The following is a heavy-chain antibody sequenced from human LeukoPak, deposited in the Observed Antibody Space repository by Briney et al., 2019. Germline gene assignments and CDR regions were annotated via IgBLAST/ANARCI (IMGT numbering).Heavy chain of an antibody. D-gene: IGHD6-6*01. V-gene: IGHV4-38-2*02. CDR2: IYHSGST. Sequence: TSETLSLTCTVSGYSISSGYYWGWIRQPPGKGLEWIGSIYHSGSTYYNPSLKSRVTISVDTSKNQFSLELSSVTAAGTAVYYCARVRHIAARPNYYYYMDVWGKGTTVTVSS. J-gene: IGHJ6*03. CDR1: GYSISSGYY. CDR3: ARVRHIAARPNYYYYMDV.